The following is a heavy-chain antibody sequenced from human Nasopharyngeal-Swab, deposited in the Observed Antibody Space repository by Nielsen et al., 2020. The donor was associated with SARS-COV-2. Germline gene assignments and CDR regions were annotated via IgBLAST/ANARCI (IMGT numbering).Heavy chain of an antibody. J-gene: IGHJ4*02. CDR3: ARDCGSGGSCYPH. V-gene: IGHV3-21*01. D-gene: IGHD2-15*01. Sequence: GGSLRLSCASSGFTFSSYSMSCVRRAPGKGLEWVSSISSSSSYIYYADSVKGRFTISRDNAKNSLYLQMNSLRAEDTAVYYCARDCGSGGSCYPHRGQGTLVTVSS. CDR1: GFTFSSYS. CDR2: ISSSSSYI.